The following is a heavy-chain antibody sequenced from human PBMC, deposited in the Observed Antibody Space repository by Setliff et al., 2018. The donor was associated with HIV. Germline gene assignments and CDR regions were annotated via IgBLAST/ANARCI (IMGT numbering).Heavy chain of an antibody. V-gene: IGHV4-59*12. J-gene: IGHJ4*02. D-gene: IGHD2-2*01. CDR1: GGSISSDY. CDR2: AHYTERT. Sequence: SETLSLTCSVSGGSISSDYWSWIRQPPGKGLEWIGYAHYTERTNYNPSLKSRVTISVDTSKNQFTLNLNSVTAADTAVYYCARTRGYCSGTNCYALRGPDYWGQGTLVTVSS. CDR3: ARTRGYCSGTNCYALRGPDY.